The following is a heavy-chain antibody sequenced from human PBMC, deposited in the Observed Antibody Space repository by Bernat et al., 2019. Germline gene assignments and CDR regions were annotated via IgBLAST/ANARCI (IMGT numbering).Heavy chain of an antibody. CDR3: ARVGIQLTMDDAFDI. V-gene: IGHV4-34*01. D-gene: IGHD5-18*01. J-gene: IGHJ3*02. Sequence: QVQLQQWGAGLLKPSETLSLTCAVYGGSFSGYYWSWIRQPPGKGLEWIGEINHSGSTNYNPSLKSRVTISVDTSKNQFPLKLSSVTAADTAVYYCARVGIQLTMDDAFDIWGQGTMVTVSS. CDR1: GGSFSGYY. CDR2: INHSGST.